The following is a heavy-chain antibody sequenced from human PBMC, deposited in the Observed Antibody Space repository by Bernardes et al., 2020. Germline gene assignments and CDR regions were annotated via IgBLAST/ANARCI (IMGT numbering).Heavy chain of an antibody. V-gene: IGHV4-34*01. Sequence: SETLSLTCAVYGGSFSGYYWSWIRQPPGKGLEWIGEINHSGSTNYNPSLKSRVTISVDTSKNQFSLKLSSVTAADTAVYYCARGKGRISSGSYYYYGMDVWGQGTTVTVSS. CDR1: GGSFSGYY. CDR2: INHSGST. CDR3: ARGKGRISSGSYYYYGMDV. J-gene: IGHJ6*02. D-gene: IGHD3-22*01.